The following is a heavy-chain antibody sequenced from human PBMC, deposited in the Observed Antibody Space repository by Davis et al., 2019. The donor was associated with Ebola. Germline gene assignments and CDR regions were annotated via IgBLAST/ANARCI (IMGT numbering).Heavy chain of an antibody. Sequence: AASVKVSCKASGYTFTSYGISWVRQAPGQGLEWMGWISAYNGNTNYAQKLQGRVTMTTDTSTSTAYMELRSLRSEDTAVYYCARDQLGPGGVYYYGMDVWGQGTTVTVSS. J-gene: IGHJ6*02. V-gene: IGHV1-18*01. CDR3: ARDQLGPGGVYYYGMDV. CDR1: GYTFTSYG. CDR2: ISAYNGNT. D-gene: IGHD3-16*01.